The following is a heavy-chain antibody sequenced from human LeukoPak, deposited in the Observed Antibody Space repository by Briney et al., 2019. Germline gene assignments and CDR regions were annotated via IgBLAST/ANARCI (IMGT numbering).Heavy chain of an antibody. V-gene: IGHV3-21*01. CDR1: GFTFSSYS. J-gene: IGHJ4*02. D-gene: IGHD5-24*01. Sequence: GGSLRLSCAASGFTFSSYSMHWVRQAPGKGLEWVSSISSSSSYIYYADSVKGRFTISRDNAKNSLYLQMNSLRAEDTAVYYCARADEGDGYKVLDYWGQGTLVTVSS. CDR2: ISSSSSYI. CDR3: ARADEGDGYKVLDY.